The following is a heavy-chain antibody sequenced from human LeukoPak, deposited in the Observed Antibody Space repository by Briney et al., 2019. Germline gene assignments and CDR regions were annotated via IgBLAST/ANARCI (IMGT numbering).Heavy chain of an antibody. CDR1: GGSLNSPNYY. J-gene: IGHJ5*02. Sequence: PSDTLSLTCIVSGGSLNSPNYYWGWIRQPPGKGLEWIGSIYYTGTPYYNPSLKSRLTISVDTSNNQFSLKLTSVTAADTAVYYCARHDYYGSLNWFDPWGQGTLITVSS. CDR2: IYYTGTP. CDR3: ARHDYYGSLNWFDP. V-gene: IGHV4-39*01. D-gene: IGHD3-10*01.